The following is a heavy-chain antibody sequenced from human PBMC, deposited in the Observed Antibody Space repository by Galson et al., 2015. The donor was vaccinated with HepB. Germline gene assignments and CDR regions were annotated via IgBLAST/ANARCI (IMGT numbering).Heavy chain of an antibody. J-gene: IGHJ4*02. Sequence: SLRLSCAASGFTFSGSAMHWVRQASGKGLEWVGRIRSKANSYATAYAASVKGRFTISRDDSKNTAYLQMNSLKTEDTAVYYCTRSDILTGYYIDYWGQGTLVTVSS. CDR2: IRSKANSYAT. CDR3: TRSDILTGYYIDY. D-gene: IGHD3-9*01. CDR1: GFTFSGSA. V-gene: IGHV3-73*01.